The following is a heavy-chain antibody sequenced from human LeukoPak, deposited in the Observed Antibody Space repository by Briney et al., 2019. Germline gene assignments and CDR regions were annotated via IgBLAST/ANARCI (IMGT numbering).Heavy chain of an antibody. CDR2: ISWNSGSI. V-gene: IGHV3-9*01. CDR3: AKGSSGEIWFGEFNFDY. D-gene: IGHD3-10*01. Sequence: PGRSLRLSCAASGFTFDDSAMHWVRQAPGKGLEWVSGISWNSGSIGYADSVEGRFTISRDNAKNSLYLQMNSLRAEDTALYYCAKGSSGEIWFGEFNFDYWGQGTLVTVSS. CDR1: GFTFDDSA. J-gene: IGHJ4*02.